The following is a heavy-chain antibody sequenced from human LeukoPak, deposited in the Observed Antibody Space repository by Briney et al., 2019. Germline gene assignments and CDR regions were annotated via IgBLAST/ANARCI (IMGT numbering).Heavy chain of an antibody. J-gene: IGHJ4*02. V-gene: IGHV4-34*01. Sequence: SETLSLTCSVSGGSFTAYWTWIRQPPGKGLEWVGEVNHSGTTNYNPSLKSRVTISVDTSKNQFSLKLSSVTAADTAVYYCASPRAERSTWYAVDYWGQGTLVTVSA. D-gene: IGHD6-13*01. CDR3: ASPRAERSTWYAVDY. CDR1: GGSFTAY. CDR2: VNHSGTT.